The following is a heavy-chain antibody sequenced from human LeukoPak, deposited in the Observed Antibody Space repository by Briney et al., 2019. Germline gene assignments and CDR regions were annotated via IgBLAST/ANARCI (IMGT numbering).Heavy chain of an antibody. CDR3: TRLGIEPRDFDN. V-gene: IGHV3-72*01. J-gene: IGHJ4*02. CDR2: SRDKGNSYST. Sequence: QTGGSLRLSCAASGFTFRDHYIDWVRQAPGKGLEWVGRSRDKGNSYSTAYAASVRGRFTISRDDSKNSVYLQMNSLKIEDTAVYYCTRLGIEPRDFDNWGQGTLVTVSS. CDR1: GFTFRDHY. D-gene: IGHD1-14*01.